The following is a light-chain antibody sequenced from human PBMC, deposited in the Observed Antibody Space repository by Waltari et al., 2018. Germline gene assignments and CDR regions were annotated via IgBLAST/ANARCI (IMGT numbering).Light chain of an antibody. CDR3: QQYDNWLGT. CDR1: QSIRSN. J-gene: IGKJ1*01. CDR2: GAS. Sequence: EIVMTQSPATLSVFPGVRAALSSRASQSIRSNLAWYQLKPGQAPRLLIYGASTRATGIPARFSGSGSGTQFTLTISSLQSEDFAVYFCQQYDNWLGTFGQGTKVEIK. V-gene: IGKV3-15*01.